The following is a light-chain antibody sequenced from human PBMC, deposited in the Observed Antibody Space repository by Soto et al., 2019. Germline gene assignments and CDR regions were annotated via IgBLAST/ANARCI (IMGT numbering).Light chain of an antibody. CDR1: QSVSSSY. V-gene: IGKV3-20*01. CDR2: GAS. J-gene: IGKJ1*01. Sequence: EIVLTQSPGTLSLSPGERATLSCRASQSVSSSYLAWYQQKPGQAPRLLIYGASSRATGIPARFSGSGSGTEFTLTISGLQSEDVAVYYCHHFNTWPPKAFGQGTKVDIK. CDR3: HHFNTWPPKA.